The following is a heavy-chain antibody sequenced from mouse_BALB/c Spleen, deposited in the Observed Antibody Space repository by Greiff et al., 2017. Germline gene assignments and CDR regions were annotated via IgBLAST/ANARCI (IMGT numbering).Heavy chain of an antibody. V-gene: IGHV1-54*01. D-gene: IGHD1-2*01. CDR1: GYAFTNYL. CDR3: ARKRLPTATAMDY. J-gene: IGHJ4*01. CDR2: INPGSGGT. Sequence: VQLQQSGAELVRPGTSVKVSCKASGYAFTNYLIEWVKQRPGQGLEWIGVINPGSGGTNYNEKFKGKATLTADKSSSTAYMQLSSLTSDDSAVYFCARKRLPTATAMDYWGQGTSVTVSS.